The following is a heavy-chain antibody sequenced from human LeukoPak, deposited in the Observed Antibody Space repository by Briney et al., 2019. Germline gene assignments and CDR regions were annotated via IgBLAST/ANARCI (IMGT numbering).Heavy chain of an antibody. CDR3: ARDMPAYY. Sequence: ESGGSLRLSCAAAGFTVRSNNMNWVRQAPGKGLEWVSVIYSGGSTYYADSVKGRFTISRDNSENTLYLQMSSLRAEDTAVYYCARDMPAYYWGQGTPVTVSS. D-gene: IGHD2-2*01. V-gene: IGHV3-53*01. CDR1: GFTVRSNN. CDR2: IYSGGST. J-gene: IGHJ4*02.